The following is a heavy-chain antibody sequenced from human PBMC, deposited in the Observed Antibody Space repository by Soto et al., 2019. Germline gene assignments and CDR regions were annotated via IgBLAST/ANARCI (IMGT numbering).Heavy chain of an antibody. D-gene: IGHD1-1*01. CDR1: GFTFNVYP. V-gene: IGHV3-30-3*01. J-gene: IGHJ4*02. CDR3: VRETSPLGTFDF. CDR2: IAHDETTK. Sequence: QMQLVASGGRVVQPGRSLRLSCEGSGFTFNVYPIHWVRQAPGQGLEWVAVIAHDETTKYYADSVKGRFTVSRDNSQNILFLQMNSLQPKDTALYYCVRETSPLGTFDFWGQGTLVTASS.